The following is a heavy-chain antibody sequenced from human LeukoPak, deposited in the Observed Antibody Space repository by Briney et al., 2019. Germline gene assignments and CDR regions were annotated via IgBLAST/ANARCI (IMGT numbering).Heavy chain of an antibody. J-gene: IGHJ5*02. CDR2: INHSGST. V-gene: IGHV4-34*01. Sequence: SETLSLTCAVYGGSFSGYYWSWIRQPPGKGLEWIGEINHSGSTNYNPSLKSRVTISVDTSKNQFSLKLSSVTAADTAVYYCARYSNSIGWFDPWGQGTLVTVSS. CDR1: GGSFSGYY. D-gene: IGHD6-6*01. CDR3: ARYSNSIGWFDP.